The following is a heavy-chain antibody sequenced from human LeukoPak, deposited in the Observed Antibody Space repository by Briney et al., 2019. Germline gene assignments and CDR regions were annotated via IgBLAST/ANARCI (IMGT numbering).Heavy chain of an antibody. V-gene: IGHV3-30*18. Sequence: PGRSLRLSCAASGFTFSSYGMHWVRQAPGKGLEWVAVISYDGSNKYYADSVKGRFTISRDNSKNTLYLQMNSLRAEDTAVYCCAKSVTPGGNYYYYGMDVWGQGTTVTVSS. CDR3: AKSVTPGGNYYYYGMDV. J-gene: IGHJ6*02. CDR2: ISYDGSNK. D-gene: IGHD5-18*01. CDR1: GFTFSSYG.